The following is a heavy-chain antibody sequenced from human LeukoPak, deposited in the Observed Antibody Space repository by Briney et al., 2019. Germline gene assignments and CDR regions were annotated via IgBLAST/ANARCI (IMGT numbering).Heavy chain of an antibody. CDR3: ARDLRSYGVNSFDY. CDR2: INPNSGGT. Sequence: AASVKVSCKASGYTFTGYYIYWVRQAPGQGLEWIGWINPNSGGTNYAQKFQGRVTMTRDTSISTAYMELSRLRSDDTAVYYCARDLRSYGVNSFDYWGQGTLVTVSS. J-gene: IGHJ4*02. CDR1: GYTFTGYY. V-gene: IGHV1-2*02. D-gene: IGHD4-17*01.